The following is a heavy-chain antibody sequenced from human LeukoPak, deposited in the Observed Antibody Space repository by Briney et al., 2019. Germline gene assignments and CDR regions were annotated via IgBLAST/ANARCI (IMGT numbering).Heavy chain of an antibody. Sequence: SQTLSLTCTVSGGSISSGGYYWSWIRQPPGKGLEWIGYIYHSGSTYYNPSLKSRATISVDRSKNQFSLKLSSVTAADTAVYYCARDPAGGSSSWPTFYFDYWGQGTLVTVSS. CDR1: GGSISSGGYY. D-gene: IGHD6-13*01. J-gene: IGHJ4*02. CDR3: ARDPAGGSSSWPTFYFDY. CDR2: IYHSGST. V-gene: IGHV4-30-2*01.